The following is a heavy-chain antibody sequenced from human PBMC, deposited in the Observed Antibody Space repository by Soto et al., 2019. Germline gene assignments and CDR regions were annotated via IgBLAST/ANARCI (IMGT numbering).Heavy chain of an antibody. J-gene: IGHJ6*02. Sequence: GGSLRLSCAASGFTFSSYDMHWVRQATGKGLEWVSAIGTAGDTYYPGSVKGRFTISRENAKNSLYLQMNSLRAEDTAVYYCASAGVAGTSRHAYGMDVWGQGTTVTVSS. V-gene: IGHV3-13*01. CDR3: ASAGVAGTSRHAYGMDV. CDR1: GFTFSSYD. CDR2: IGTAGDT. D-gene: IGHD6-19*01.